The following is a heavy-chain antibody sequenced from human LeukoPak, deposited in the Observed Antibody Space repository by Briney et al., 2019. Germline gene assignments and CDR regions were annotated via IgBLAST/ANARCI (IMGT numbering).Heavy chain of an antibody. CDR1: GFTFSSYG. V-gene: IGHV3-30*02. Sequence: GGSLRLSCAASGFTFSSYGMHWVRQAPGKGLEWVAFIRYDGSNKYYADSVKGRFTISRDNSKNTLYLQMNSLRAEDTAVYYCAKDRLLRYFDWLPTPTWWFDPRGQGTLVTVSS. CDR2: IRYDGSNK. D-gene: IGHD3-9*01. J-gene: IGHJ5*02. CDR3: AKDRLLRYFDWLPTPTWWFDP.